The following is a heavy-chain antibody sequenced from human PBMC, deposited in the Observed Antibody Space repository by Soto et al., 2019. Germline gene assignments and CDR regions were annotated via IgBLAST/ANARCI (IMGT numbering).Heavy chain of an antibody. CDR2: ISTNGGST. CDR3: AKSTYYYDSSAYYPYYYYGMDV. CDR1: GFTFSGYA. J-gene: IGHJ6*02. Sequence: GGSLILSCTVSGFTFSGYAMHWVRQAPGKGLEYVSSISTNGGSTHYADSVKGRFTISRDNSKTTLYLQMNSLRAEDTAVYYCAKSTYYYDSSAYYPYYYYGMDVWGQGTTVTVSS. D-gene: IGHD3-22*01. V-gene: IGHV3-64*04.